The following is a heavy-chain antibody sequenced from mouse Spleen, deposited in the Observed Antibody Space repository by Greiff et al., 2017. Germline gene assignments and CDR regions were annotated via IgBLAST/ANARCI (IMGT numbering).Heavy chain of an antibody. CDR1: GYTFTDYN. Sequence: EVQLQQSGPELVKPGASVKIPCKASGYTFTDYNMDWVKQSHGKSLEWIGDINPNNGGTIYNQKFKGKATLTVDKSSSTAYMELRSLTSEDTAVYYCARCGGTTDQAYYAMDYWGQGTSVTVSS. V-gene: IGHV1-18*01. J-gene: IGHJ4*01. CDR3: ARCGGTTDQAYYAMDY. D-gene: IGHD1-1*01. CDR2: INPNNGGT.